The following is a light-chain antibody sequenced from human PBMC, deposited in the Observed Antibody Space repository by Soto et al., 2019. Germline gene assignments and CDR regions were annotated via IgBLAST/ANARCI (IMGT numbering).Light chain of an antibody. CDR2: GAS. J-gene: IGKJ2*01. V-gene: IGKV3-15*01. CDR3: QQYNNWPPMYT. Sequence: EIVMTQSPATLSVSPGERATLSCRASQSVNSNLAWYQQKPGQAPRLLIYGASTRATGIPARFSGSGSGTEFTLTITSLQSEDLAVYYCQQYNNWPPMYTFGQGTKLEI. CDR1: QSVNSN.